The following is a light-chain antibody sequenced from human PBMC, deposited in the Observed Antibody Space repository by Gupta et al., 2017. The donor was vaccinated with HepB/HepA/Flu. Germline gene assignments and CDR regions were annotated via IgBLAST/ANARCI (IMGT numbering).Light chain of an antibody. CDR3: QQYKNWPPIT. J-gene: IGKJ3*01. Sequence: ELLLSQSPPTLSVSPGERATLSCRASQSVRSNLAWYQQKPGQAPRLLIYGASTRDTGIPARFSGSGSGKEFTLTISSRQSEDFAVYYCQQYKNWPPITFGHGTKVDIK. CDR1: QSVRSN. CDR2: GAS. V-gene: IGKV3-15*01.